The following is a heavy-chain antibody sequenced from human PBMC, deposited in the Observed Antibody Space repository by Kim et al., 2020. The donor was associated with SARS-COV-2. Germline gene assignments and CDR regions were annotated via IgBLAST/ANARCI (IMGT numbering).Heavy chain of an antibody. V-gene: IGHV3-74*01. CDR3: ARGANHALDV. CDR1: GFTFSSFS. CDR2: INTDGSVT. J-gene: IGHJ6*02. Sequence: GGSLRLSCAASGFTFSSFSIHWVRQAPGKGLVWVSRINTDGSVTTYADSVKGRFIISRDNAKSTLYLQMSSLRAEDTAVYFCARGANHALDVWGQGTTVTVSS.